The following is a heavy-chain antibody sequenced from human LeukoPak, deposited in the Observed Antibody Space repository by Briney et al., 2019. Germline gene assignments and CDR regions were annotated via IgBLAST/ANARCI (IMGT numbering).Heavy chain of an antibody. CDR2: ISSSSSYI. D-gene: IGHD2-2*01. J-gene: IGHJ4*02. CDR1: GFTFSSYS. CDR3: ARGYCSSTSCSYYFDY. V-gene: IGHV3-21*01. Sequence: GGSLRLSCAASGFTFSSYSMNWVRQAPGKGLEWVSSISSSSSYIYYADSVEGRFTISRDNAKTSLYLQMNSLRAEDTAVYYCARGYCSSTSCSYYFDYWGQGTLVTVSS.